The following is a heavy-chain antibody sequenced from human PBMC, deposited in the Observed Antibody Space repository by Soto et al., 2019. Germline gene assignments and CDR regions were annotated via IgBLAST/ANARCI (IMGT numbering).Heavy chain of an antibody. J-gene: IGHJ6*02. CDR2: IYYSGYT. CDR3: ASHNGPLYCGYYYDMDV. CDR1: GGSISSSSYY. D-gene: IGHD1-26*01. V-gene: IGHV4-39*01. Sequence: SETLSLTCTVSGGSISSSSYYWGWIRQPPGKGLEWIGSIYYSGYTYYNPSLKSRVTISVDTSKNQFSLKLSSVTAADTAMYYCASHNGPLYCGYYYDMDVWGQGTTVTVSS.